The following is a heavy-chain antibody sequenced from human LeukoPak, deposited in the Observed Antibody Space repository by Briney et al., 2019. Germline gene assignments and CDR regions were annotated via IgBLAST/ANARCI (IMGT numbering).Heavy chain of an antibody. V-gene: IGHV3-30-3*01. Sequence: GGSLRLSCAASGFTFSSHAMHWVRQAPGKGLEWVAVISFDGSNKYDADSVKGRFTISRDNSKNTLYLQMNSLRAEDTAVYYCARGGEYYFDYWGQGTLVTVSS. J-gene: IGHJ4*02. CDR2: ISFDGSNK. D-gene: IGHD3-10*01. CDR3: ARGGEYYFDY. CDR1: GFTFSSHA.